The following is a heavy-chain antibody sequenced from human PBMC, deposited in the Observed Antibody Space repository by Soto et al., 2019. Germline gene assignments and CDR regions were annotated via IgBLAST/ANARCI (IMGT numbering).Heavy chain of an antibody. V-gene: IGHV5-51*01. J-gene: IGHJ4*02. CDR3: ATYRHSWSYFDF. D-gene: IGHD6-13*01. CDR2: IYPGDSDT. CDR1: GYSFTTYW. Sequence: LGESLKISCKGSGYSFTTYWIGWVRQMPGKGLEWMGIIYPGDSDTKYSPSVQGQVTISVDKSISTTYLQWRSVEASDTAMYYCATYRHSWSYFDFWGQGTPVTVSS.